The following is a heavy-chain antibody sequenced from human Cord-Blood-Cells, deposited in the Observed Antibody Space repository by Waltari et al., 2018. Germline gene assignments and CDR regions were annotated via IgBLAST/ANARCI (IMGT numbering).Heavy chain of an antibody. V-gene: IGHV1-2*06. D-gene: IGHD6-6*01. CDR2: INPNSSCT. J-gene: IGHJ2*01. Sequence: QVQLVQSGAAVKKPGASVKVSCKASGYTFTGYYMPWVRRAPGQGLGWKGRINPNSSCTNHAQKFQGRVTMTRDTSISTAYMELSRLRSDDTAVYYCARDPRSYSSSSWYFDIWGRGTLVTVSS. CDR1: GYTFTGYY. CDR3: ARDPRSYSSSSWYFDI.